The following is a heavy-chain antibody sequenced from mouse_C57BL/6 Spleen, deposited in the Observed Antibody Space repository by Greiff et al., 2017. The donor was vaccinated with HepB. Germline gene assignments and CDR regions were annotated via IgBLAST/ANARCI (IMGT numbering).Heavy chain of an antibody. V-gene: IGHV14-2*01. J-gene: IGHJ1*03. CDR2: IDPEDGET. CDR3: ARWGIADYFDV. Sequence: EVQRVESGAELVKPGASVKLSCTASGFNIKDYYMHWVKQRTEQGLEWIGRIDPEDGETKYAPKCQGKATITADTSSNTAYLQLSSLTSEDTAVFYCARWGIADYFDVWVTGTTVTVAS. CDR1: GFNIKDYY.